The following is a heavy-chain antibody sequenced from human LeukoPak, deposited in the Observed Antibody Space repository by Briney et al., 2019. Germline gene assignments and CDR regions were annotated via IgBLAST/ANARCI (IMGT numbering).Heavy chain of an antibody. CDR2: INWNSGSI. D-gene: IGHD6-19*01. J-gene: IGHJ4*02. CDR3: AKGTQRGNSGWGYFFDQ. Sequence: GRSLRLSCAASGFTFDDYAMHWVRQAPGKGLEWVSGINWNSGSIDYAGSVKGRFTISRDNAMNSLYLQMNTLRPEDAALYYCAKGTQRGNSGWGYFFDQWGQGTLVTVSS. CDR1: GFTFDDYA. V-gene: IGHV3-9*01.